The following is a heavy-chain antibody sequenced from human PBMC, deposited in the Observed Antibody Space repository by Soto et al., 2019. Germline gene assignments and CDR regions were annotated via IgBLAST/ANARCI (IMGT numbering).Heavy chain of an antibody. CDR3: ARAEYSSSSGDY. CDR2: IIPIFGTA. V-gene: IGHV1-69*13. Sequence: ASVKVSCKASGGTFSSYAISWVRQAPGQGLEWMGGIIPIFGTANYAQKFQGRVTITADESTSTAYMELSSLRSEDTAVYYCARAEYSSSSGDYWGQGTLVTVSS. J-gene: IGHJ4*02. CDR1: GGTFSSYA. D-gene: IGHD6-6*01.